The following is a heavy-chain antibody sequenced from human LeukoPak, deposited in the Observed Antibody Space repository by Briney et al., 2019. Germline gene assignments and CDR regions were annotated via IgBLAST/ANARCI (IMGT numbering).Heavy chain of an antibody. CDR1: GYSISSGYY. D-gene: IGHD4-23*01. CDR3: AGGFDYYYMDV. CDR2: IYYSGST. J-gene: IGHJ6*03. V-gene: IGHV4-38-2*02. Sequence: SETLSLTCTVSGYSISSGYYWGWIRQPPGKGLEWIGSIYYSGSTYYNPSLKSRVTISVDTSKNQFSLKLSSVTAADTAVYYCAGGFDYYYMDVWGKGTTVTISS.